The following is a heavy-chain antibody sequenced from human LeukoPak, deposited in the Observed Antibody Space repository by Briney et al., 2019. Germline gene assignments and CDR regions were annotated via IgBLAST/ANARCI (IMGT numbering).Heavy chain of an antibody. J-gene: IGHJ4*02. CDR1: GGSISSYY. V-gene: IGHV4-59*01. D-gene: IGHD5-24*01. Sequence: PSETLSLTCTVSGGSISSYYWSWIRQPPGKGLEWIGYIYYSGSTNYNPFLKSRVTISVDTSKNQFSLKLSSVTAADTAVYYCARDQGDGYNYYWGQGTLVTVSS. CDR2: IYYSGST. CDR3: ARDQGDGYNYY.